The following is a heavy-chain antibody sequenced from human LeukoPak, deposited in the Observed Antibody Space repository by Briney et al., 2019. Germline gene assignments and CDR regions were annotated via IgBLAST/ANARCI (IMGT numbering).Heavy chain of an antibody. J-gene: IGHJ4*02. CDR1: GYTFTDYY. CDR2: INPNSGGT. V-gene: IGHV1-2*02. Sequence: GASVKVSCKASGYTFTDYYIHWVRQAPGQGLEWMAWINPNSGGTYYAQNFHDRITLTRDTSISTAYMELSSLRSEDTAVYYCARESVYGSGSYGYWGQGTLVTVST. D-gene: IGHD3-10*01. CDR3: ARESVYGSGSYGY.